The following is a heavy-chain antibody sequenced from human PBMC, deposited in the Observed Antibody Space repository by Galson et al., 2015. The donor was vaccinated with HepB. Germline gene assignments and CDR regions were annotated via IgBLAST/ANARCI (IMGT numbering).Heavy chain of an antibody. CDR2: ISSNGGST. Sequence: LRLSCAASGFTFSSYAMHWVRQAPGKGLEYVSAISSNGGSTYYANSVKGRFTISRDNSKNTLYLQMGSLRAEDMAVYYCARDQGGIAAAGTLVNWGMDVWGQGTTVTVSS. V-gene: IGHV3-64*01. J-gene: IGHJ6*02. CDR3: ARDQGGIAAAGTLVNWGMDV. CDR1: GFTFSSYA. D-gene: IGHD6-13*01.